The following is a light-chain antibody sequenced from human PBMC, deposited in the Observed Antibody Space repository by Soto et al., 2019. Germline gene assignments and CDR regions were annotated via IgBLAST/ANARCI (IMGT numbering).Light chain of an antibody. CDR3: QQSGSSPKT. Sequence: EIVLTQSPGTLSLSPGERATLSCRASQSVSSSYLAWYQQKPGQAPRLLIYGASSRATGIPDRFSGSGSGTDFSLSISRLEPEDFAVYYCQQSGSSPKTFGQVTKVEIK. CDR1: QSVSSSY. V-gene: IGKV3-20*01. CDR2: GAS. J-gene: IGKJ1*01.